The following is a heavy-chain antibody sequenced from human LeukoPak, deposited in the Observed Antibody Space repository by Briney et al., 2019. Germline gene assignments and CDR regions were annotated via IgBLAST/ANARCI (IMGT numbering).Heavy chain of an antibody. V-gene: IGHV3-48*03. Sequence: GGSLRLSCAASGFTFSSYEMNWVRQAPGKGLEWVSYISSSGSTIYYADSVKGRFTISRDNAKNSLYLQMNSLRAEDTAVYYCASGGLLAFDPWGQGTLVTVSS. J-gene: IGHJ5*02. CDR1: GFTFSSYE. CDR2: ISSSGSTI. CDR3: ASGGLLAFDP.